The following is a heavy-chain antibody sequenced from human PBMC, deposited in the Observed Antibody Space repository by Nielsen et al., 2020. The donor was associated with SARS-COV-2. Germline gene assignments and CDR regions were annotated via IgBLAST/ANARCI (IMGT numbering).Heavy chain of an antibody. J-gene: IGHJ6*02. Sequence: SETLSLTCTVSGGSISSYYWSWIRQPPGKGLEWIGYIYYSGSTNYNPSLKSRVTISVDTSKNQFSLKLSSVTAADTAVYYCARQPISSGWYSGWYYGMDVWGQGTTVTVSS. CDR3: ARQPISSGWYSGWYYGMDV. CDR1: GGSISSYY. V-gene: IGHV4-59*01. CDR2: IYYSGST. D-gene: IGHD6-19*01.